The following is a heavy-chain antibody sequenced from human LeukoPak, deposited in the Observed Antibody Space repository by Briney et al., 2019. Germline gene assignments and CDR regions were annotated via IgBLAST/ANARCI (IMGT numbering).Heavy chain of an antibody. D-gene: IGHD6-19*01. CDR1: GFTFSSYG. J-gene: IGHJ4*02. CDR2: ISSTSYI. V-gene: IGHV3-21*01. Sequence: PGGSLRLSCAASGFTFSSYGMHWVRQAPGKGLEWVSSISSTSYIYYADSVKGRFTISRDNAKNSLYLQMNSLRAEDTAVYYCASSGWNEDYFDYWGQGTLVTVSS. CDR3: ASSGWNEDYFDY.